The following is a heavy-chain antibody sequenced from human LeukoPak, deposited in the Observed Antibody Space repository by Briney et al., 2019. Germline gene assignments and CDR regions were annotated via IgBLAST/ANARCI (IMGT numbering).Heavy chain of an antibody. D-gene: IGHD3-9*01. CDR3: ARHIGAYYDILIGYYDSVDAFDI. V-gene: IGHV4-4*09. CDR1: GVSISSYY. CDR2: IYTSGST. J-gene: IGHJ3*02. Sequence: SGTLSLTCTVSGVSISSYYWSWIRQPPGKGLEWIGRIYTSGSTNYTPSLTSRVTISLYTSTNPCYLKLSTLSPADTAGYYSARHIGAYYDILIGYYDSVDAFDIWGQGTMVTVSS.